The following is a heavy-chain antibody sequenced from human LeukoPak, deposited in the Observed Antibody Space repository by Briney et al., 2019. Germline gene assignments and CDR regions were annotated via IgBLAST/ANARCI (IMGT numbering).Heavy chain of an antibody. CDR2: ISGSGENT. Sequence: GGSLRLACAAAGFTFSSFSMNWVRHAPGGWLQWVSTISGSGENTRYADSVKGRFTISRDTSNNTLYLQMSSLSAEDTAVYFCGSDRSGDVSCYYLVGGQGTLVTVSS. D-gene: IGHD3-3*01. J-gene: IGHJ4*02. V-gene: IGHV3-23*01. CDR1: GFTFSSFS. CDR3: GSDRSGDVSCYYLV.